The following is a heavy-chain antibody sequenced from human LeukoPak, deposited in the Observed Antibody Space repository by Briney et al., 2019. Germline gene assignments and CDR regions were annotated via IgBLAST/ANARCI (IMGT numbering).Heavy chain of an antibody. V-gene: IGHV4-39*01. Sequence: PSETLSLTCAVYGGSFSSDSYYWAWIRQPPGKGLEWIASIYYSGSTYYNPSLKSRVTISVDTSRNQFSLKLSSVTAADTAVYYCASLAVAGLSEGYWGQGTLVIVSS. J-gene: IGHJ4*02. CDR2: IYYSGST. CDR1: GGSFSSDSYY. CDR3: ASLAVAGLSEGY. D-gene: IGHD6-19*01.